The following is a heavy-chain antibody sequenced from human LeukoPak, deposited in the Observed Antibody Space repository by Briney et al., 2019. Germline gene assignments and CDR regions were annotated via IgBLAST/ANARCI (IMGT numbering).Heavy chain of an antibody. CDR3: AKYYYESSGYPRFDP. D-gene: IGHD3-22*01. J-gene: IGHJ5*02. V-gene: IGHV3-23*01. Sequence: GGSLRLSCAASGFTFSSYAMSWVRQAPGKGLEWVSAISGSGGSTYYAESVRGRFTISRDNSKNTLNLQMNSLRAEDTAVYYCAKYYYESSGYPRFDPWGQGTLVTVSS. CDR1: GFTFSSYA. CDR2: ISGSGGST.